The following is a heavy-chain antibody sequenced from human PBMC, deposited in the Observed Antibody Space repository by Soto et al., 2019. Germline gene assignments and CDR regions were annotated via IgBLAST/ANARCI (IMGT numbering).Heavy chain of an antibody. D-gene: IGHD3-16*02. V-gene: IGHV3-33*01. CDR3: VSGYTP. CDR2: IWYDGSNK. J-gene: IGHJ5*02. Sequence: QVQLVESGGGVVQPGRSLRLSCAASGFTFSSYGMHWVRQAPGKGLEWVAVIWYDGSNKYYADSVKGRFTISRDNSKNTLYLQMNSLRDEDTAVYYCVSGYTPWGQGTLVTVSS. CDR1: GFTFSSYG.